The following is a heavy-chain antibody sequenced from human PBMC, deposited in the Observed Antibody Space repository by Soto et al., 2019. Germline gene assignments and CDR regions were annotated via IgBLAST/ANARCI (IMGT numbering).Heavy chain of an antibody. J-gene: IGHJ4*02. CDR1: GFTFSSYA. D-gene: IGHD6-6*01. Sequence: EVQLLESGGGLVQPGGSLRLSCAASGFTFSSYAMSWVRQAPGKGLEWVSAISGSGGSTYYADSVKGRFTISRDNSKNTLYLQMNRLRAEDTAVYYCAKSPGFYSSSPEGRFDYWGQGTLVTVSS. CDR3: AKSPGFYSSSPEGRFDY. V-gene: IGHV3-23*01. CDR2: ISGSGGST.